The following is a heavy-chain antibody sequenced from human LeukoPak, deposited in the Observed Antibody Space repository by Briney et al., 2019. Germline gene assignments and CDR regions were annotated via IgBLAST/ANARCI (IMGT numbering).Heavy chain of an antibody. CDR3: ATSKAAGDRAFDI. CDR2: IHPNSGDT. Sequence: ASVKVSCKASGYTFNAYCMHWVRQAPGQGLEWMGWIHPNSGDTNYAQKFQGRVTMTRDTSINTAYMELSRLTSDDTAVYYCATSKAAGDRAFDIWGQGTMVTVSS. V-gene: IGHV1-2*02. J-gene: IGHJ3*02. CDR1: GYTFNAYC. D-gene: IGHD7-27*01.